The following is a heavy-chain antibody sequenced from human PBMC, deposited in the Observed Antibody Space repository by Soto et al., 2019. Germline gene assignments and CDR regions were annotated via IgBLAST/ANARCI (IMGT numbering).Heavy chain of an antibody. CDR2: ISSRSDTL. CDR1: GFTFSAYA. J-gene: IGHJ6*02. Sequence: GGSLRLSCEGSGFTFSAYAMNWVRQAPGKGLEWVSYISSRSDTLYYADSVEGRFTISRDNAKNSVYLQVNNLRDEDTAVYYCARDWDIVILSVPIPNYYYGMDVWGQGTTVTVSS. D-gene: IGHD2-15*01. V-gene: IGHV3-48*02. CDR3: ARDWDIVILSVPIPNYYYGMDV.